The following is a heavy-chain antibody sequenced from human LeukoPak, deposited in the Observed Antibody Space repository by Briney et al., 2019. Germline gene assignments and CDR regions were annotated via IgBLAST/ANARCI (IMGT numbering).Heavy chain of an antibody. J-gene: IGHJ4*02. CDR3: ARGGRQTYSSSSMDY. CDR1: GGSISSYY. V-gene: IGHV4-4*07. D-gene: IGHD6-6*01. CDR2: IYTSGST. Sequence: PSETLSLTCTVSGGSISSYYWSWLRQPAGKGLEWIGRIYTSGSTNYNPSLKSRVTMSVDTSKNQFSLKLSSVTAADTAVYYCARGGRQTYSSSSMDYWGQGTLVTVSS.